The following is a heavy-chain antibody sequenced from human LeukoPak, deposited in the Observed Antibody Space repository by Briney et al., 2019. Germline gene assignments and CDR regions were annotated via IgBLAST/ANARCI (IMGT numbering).Heavy chain of an antibody. CDR2: INHSGST. Sequence: SETLSLTCTVSGGSISSYYWSWIRQPPGKGLEWIGEINHSGSTNYNPSLKSRVTISVDTSKNQFSLKLSSVTAADTAVYYCARGGDSSGYGFDYWGQGTLVTVSS. J-gene: IGHJ4*02. CDR3: ARGGDSSGYGFDY. CDR1: GGSISSYY. V-gene: IGHV4-34*01. D-gene: IGHD3-22*01.